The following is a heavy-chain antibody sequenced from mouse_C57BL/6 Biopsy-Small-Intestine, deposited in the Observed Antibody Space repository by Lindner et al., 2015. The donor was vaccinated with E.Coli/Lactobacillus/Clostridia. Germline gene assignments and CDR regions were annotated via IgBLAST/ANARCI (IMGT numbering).Heavy chain of an antibody. CDR2: IYPRDGST. V-gene: IGHV1-85*01. J-gene: IGHJ1*03. D-gene: IGHD2-12*01. CDR3: ARSDYSSYVYWYFDV. Sequence: VQLQESGPELVKPGASVKLSCKASGYTFTIYDINWMKQRPGQGLEWIGWIYPRDGSTKSNEKFKGKATLTVDTSSSTAYMEVRGLTSEDSAVYFCARSDYSSYVYWYFDVWGTGTTVTVSS. CDR1: GYTFTIYD.